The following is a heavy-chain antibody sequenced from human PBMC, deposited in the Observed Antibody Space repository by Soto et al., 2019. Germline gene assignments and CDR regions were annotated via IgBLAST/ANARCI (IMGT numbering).Heavy chain of an antibody. D-gene: IGHD2-15*01. CDR1: GDSVSSNSAA. CDR2: TYYRSKWYN. J-gene: IGHJ6*03. Sequence: SQTLSLTCAISGDSVSSNSAAWNWIRQSPSRGLEWLGRTYYRSKWYNDYAVSVKSRITINPDTSKNQFSLQLNSVTPEDTAVYYCARDIVVVVAATESYYYYMDVWGKGTTVTVSS. CDR3: ARDIVVVVAATESYYYYMDV. V-gene: IGHV6-1*01.